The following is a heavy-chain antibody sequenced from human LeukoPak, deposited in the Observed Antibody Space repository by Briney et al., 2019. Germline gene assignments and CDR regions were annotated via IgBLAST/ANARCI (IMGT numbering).Heavy chain of an antibody. CDR2: FSACVSEP. Sequence: GGSLRLSCAASGITVNVYSMNWVRQAPGKGLEWVSLFSACVSEPYYADSVKGRFTMSRDISKNTVHLQMSSLRADDTAVYYCATGGGGYDYRFAHWGQGTLVTVAS. J-gene: IGHJ4*02. CDR1: GITVNVYS. V-gene: IGHV3-23*01. CDR3: ATGGGGYDYRFAH. D-gene: IGHD5-12*01.